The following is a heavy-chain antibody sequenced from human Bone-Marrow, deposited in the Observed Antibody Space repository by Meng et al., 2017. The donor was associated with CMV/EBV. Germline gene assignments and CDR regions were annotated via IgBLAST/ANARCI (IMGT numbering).Heavy chain of an antibody. J-gene: IGHJ6*02. CDR3: AKDIDCSSTSCYGYYGMDV. D-gene: IGHD2-2*01. CDR2: VGPAGDT. Sequence: GGSLRLSCAASGFTFSKYDMHWVRQATGKGLEWVSAVGPAGDTYYSGSVKGRFTISRDNSKNSLYLQMNSLRTEDTALYYCAKDIDCSSTSCYGYYGMDVWGQGTTVTVSS. V-gene: IGHV3-13*01. CDR1: GFTFSKYD.